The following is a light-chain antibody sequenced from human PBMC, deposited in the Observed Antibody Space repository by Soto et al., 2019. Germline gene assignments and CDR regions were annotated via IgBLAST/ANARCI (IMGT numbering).Light chain of an antibody. J-gene: IGLJ2*01. CDR2: DVS. CDR3: SSYTNSRTLV. Sequence: QSALTQPASVSGSPGQSITISCTGTSSDVGAYYYVSWYQQHPAKAPKLMIYDVSNRPSGVSNRFSGSKSGNTASLTISGLQAEDEADYYCSSYTNSRTLVFGRGTKLTVL. CDR1: SSDVGAYYY. V-gene: IGLV2-14*03.